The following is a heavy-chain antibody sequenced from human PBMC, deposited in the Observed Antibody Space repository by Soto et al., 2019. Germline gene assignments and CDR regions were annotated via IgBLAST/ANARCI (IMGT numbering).Heavy chain of an antibody. CDR2: IGTAGDT. Sequence: ESGGGLVQPGGSLRLSCAASGFTFSSYDMHWVRQATGKGLEWVSAIGTAGDTYYPGSVKGRFTISRENAKNSLYLQMNSLRAGYTAVYYCARSPLSLKTGDYYYYGMDVWGQGTTVTVSS. CDR3: ARSPLSLKTGDYYYYGMDV. D-gene: IGHD1-26*01. CDR1: GFTFSSYD. V-gene: IGHV3-13*01. J-gene: IGHJ6*02.